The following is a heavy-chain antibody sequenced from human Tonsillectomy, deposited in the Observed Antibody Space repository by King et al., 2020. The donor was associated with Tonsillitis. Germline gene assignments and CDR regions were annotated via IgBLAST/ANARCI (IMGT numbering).Heavy chain of an antibody. Sequence: QLQESGPGLVKPSETLSLTCAVSGYSISSGYYWGWIRQPPGKGLEWIGSIYHSGSTYYNPSLKSRVTIAVDTSKKQFSLKLSSVTAADTAVYYCVAAGSGSQPQYAFYIWGQGTMVTVSS. J-gene: IGHJ3*02. CDR3: VAAGSGSQPQYAFYI. D-gene: IGHD3-10*01. V-gene: IGHV4-38-2*01. CDR2: IYHSGST. CDR1: GYSISSGYY.